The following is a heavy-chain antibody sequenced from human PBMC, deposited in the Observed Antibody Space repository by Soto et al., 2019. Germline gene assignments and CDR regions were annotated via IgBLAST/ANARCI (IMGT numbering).Heavy chain of an antibody. Sequence: GGSLRLSCAASGFTFSSYAMRRVRQAPGKGLEYVSSISGSGDSPYYADSVKGRFTISRDNSKNTLYLQMNSLRAEDTAVYYCARENDAFDIWGQGTMVTVSS. J-gene: IGHJ3*02. CDR1: GFTFSSYA. CDR3: ARENDAFDI. CDR2: ISGSGDSP. V-gene: IGHV3-23*01.